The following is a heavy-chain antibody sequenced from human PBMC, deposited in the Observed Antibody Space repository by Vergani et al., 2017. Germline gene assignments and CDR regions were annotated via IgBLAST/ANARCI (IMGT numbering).Heavy chain of an antibody. Sequence: QVQLVESGGNLVQPGRSLRLSCAAAGFKFSNFGMHWVRQVPGKGLEWVAFISYNGGNQYYADSVQGRFTISRDNTKNILYLQMNSLRAEDTAVYYCAKVKIGIVGANDAFDIWGQGTMVTVSS. CDR2: ISYNGGNQ. J-gene: IGHJ3*02. D-gene: IGHD1-26*01. V-gene: IGHV3-33*05. CDR3: AKVKIGIVGANDAFDI. CDR1: GFKFSNFG.